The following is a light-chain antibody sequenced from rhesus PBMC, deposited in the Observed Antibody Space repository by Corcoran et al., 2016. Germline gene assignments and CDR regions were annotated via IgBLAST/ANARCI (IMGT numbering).Light chain of an antibody. CDR3: LLYYMPTYI. CDR1: AGAVTSGHF. CDR2: DIN. V-gene: IGLV7-76*01. J-gene: IGLJ1*01. Sequence: QAVVTQEPSLTVYPGGTVTLTCGSSAGAVTSGHFPHWFQQKPGQAPRALIPDINGKHSWTPARFSGALAGGKVALTLSGAQPEDESDYYCLLYYMPTYIFGPGTRLIVL.